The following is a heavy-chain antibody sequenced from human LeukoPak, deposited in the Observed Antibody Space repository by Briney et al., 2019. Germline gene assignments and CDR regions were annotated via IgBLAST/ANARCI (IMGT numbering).Heavy chain of an antibody. CDR1: GGSISSGGYS. D-gene: IGHD3-10*01. CDR3: ARLTSFYYYGSGSYRGGKYYFDY. V-gene: IGHV4-30-2*03. J-gene: IGHJ4*02. CDR2: IYYSGST. Sequence: PSQTLSLTCAVSGGSISSGGYSWSWIRQPPGKGLEWIGSIYYSGSTYYNPSLKSRVTISVDTSKNQFSLKLSSVTAADTAVYYCARLTSFYYYGSGSYRGGKYYFDYWGQGTLVTVSS.